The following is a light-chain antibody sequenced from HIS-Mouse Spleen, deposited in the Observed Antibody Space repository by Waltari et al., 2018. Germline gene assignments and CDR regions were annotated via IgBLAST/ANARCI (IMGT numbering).Light chain of an antibody. Sequence: QSALTHPRSVSGSPGPSVTISCTGTSTDVGGYNCVSWYQQPPGKAPKLMSYDVSKRPSGVPDRFSGSKSGNTASLTISGLQAEDEADYYCCSYAGSYTGVFGTGTKVTVL. CDR2: DVS. CDR1: STDVGGYNC. CDR3: CSYAGSYTGV. V-gene: IGLV2-11*01. J-gene: IGLJ1*01.